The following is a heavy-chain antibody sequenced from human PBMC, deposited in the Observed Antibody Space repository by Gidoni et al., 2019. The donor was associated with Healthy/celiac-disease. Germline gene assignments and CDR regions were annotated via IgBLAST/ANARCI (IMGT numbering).Heavy chain of an antibody. CDR3: ARAHINYYDSSGIFDY. Sequence: EVQLVESGGGLVKPGGSLRLSCAASGFPFSSYSMNWDRQAPGKGLEWVSSISSSSSYIYYADSVKGRFTISRDNAKNSLYLQMNSLRAEDTAVYYCARAHINYYDSSGIFDYWGQGTLVTVSS. J-gene: IGHJ4*02. CDR2: ISSSSSYI. CDR1: GFPFSSYS. D-gene: IGHD3-22*01. V-gene: IGHV3-21*01.